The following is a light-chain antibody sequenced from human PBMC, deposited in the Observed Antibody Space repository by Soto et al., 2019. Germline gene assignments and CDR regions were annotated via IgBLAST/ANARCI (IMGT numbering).Light chain of an antibody. CDR1: QSVSSSY. CDR2: GAS. CDR3: QQYHNWPIT. J-gene: IGKJ5*01. Sequence: EIVLTQSPGTLSLSPGERATLSCRASQSVSSSYLAWYQQKPGQAPRLLIYGASTRATGIPERFSGSGSGTEFTLTISSLQSEDFAVYYCQQYHNWPITFGQGTRLEIK. V-gene: IGKV3-20*01.